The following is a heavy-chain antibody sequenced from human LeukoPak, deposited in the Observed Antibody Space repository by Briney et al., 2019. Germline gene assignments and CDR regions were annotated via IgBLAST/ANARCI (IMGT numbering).Heavy chain of an antibody. Sequence: GGSLRLSCAASGFTFSSYGMHWVRQAPGKGLEWVAFIRYDGSNKYYADSVKGRFTISRDNSKNTLYLQMNSLRAEDTAVYYCAKDGDSHTNLDAFDIWGQGTVVTVSS. V-gene: IGHV3-30*02. CDR1: GFTFSSYG. D-gene: IGHD6-13*01. CDR2: IRYDGSNK. CDR3: AKDGDSHTNLDAFDI. J-gene: IGHJ3*02.